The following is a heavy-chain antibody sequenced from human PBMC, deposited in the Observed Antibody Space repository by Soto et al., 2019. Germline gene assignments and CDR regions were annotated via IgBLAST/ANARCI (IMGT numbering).Heavy chain of an antibody. Sequence: QVQLQESGPGLVKPSRTLSLTCTVSGGSISSGGYYWSWIRQHPGKGLEWIGYIYYSGSTYYNPSLKRRGTISVDTSKNQFSLKLSSVTAADTAVYYCARGKNFGRGYYFDYWGQGTLVTVSS. V-gene: IGHV4-31*03. D-gene: IGHD3-16*01. CDR2: IYYSGST. CDR1: GGSISSGGYY. CDR3: ARGKNFGRGYYFDY. J-gene: IGHJ4*02.